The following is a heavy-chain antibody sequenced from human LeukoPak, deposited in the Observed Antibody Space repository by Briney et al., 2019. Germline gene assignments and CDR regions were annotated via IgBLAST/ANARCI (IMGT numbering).Heavy chain of an antibody. V-gene: IGHV1-2*02. CDR1: GYTFTGYY. J-gene: IGHJ4*02. CDR2: SNPNSGGT. CDR3: ARAVRIAARPGAVGY. Sequence: ASVKVSCKASGYTFTGYYMHWVRQAPGQGLEWRGWSNPNSGGTNYAQKFQGRVTMTRDTSISTAYMELSRLRSDDTAVYYCARAVRIAARPGAVGYWGQGTLVTVSS. D-gene: IGHD6-6*01.